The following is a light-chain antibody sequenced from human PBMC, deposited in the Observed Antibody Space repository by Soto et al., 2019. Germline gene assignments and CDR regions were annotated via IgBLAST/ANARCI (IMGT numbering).Light chain of an antibody. CDR2: GAS. CDR1: QSVFNNH. CDR3: QQYGSSPTT. Sequence: NVLTQSPGTLSLTPGERATLSCRASQSVFNNHIGWYQQKPGQAPRRLIFGASFRATGIPDRFSGSGSGTDFTLTISRLEPEDVAVYYCQQYGSSPTTFGQGTKVDIK. J-gene: IGKJ1*01. V-gene: IGKV3-20*01.